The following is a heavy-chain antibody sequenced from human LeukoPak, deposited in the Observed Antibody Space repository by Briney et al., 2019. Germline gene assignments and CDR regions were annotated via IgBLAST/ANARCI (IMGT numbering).Heavy chain of an antibody. CDR2: IYHSGST. CDR1: GYSISSGYY. CDR3: ARSAIYDFWSGYHAFDY. J-gene: IGHJ4*02. Sequence: PSETLSLTCAVSGYSISSGYYWGWIRQPPGKGPEWIGSIYHSGSTYYNPSLKSRVTISVDTSKNQFSLKLSSVTAADTAVYYCARSAIYDFWSGYHAFDYWGQGTLVTVSS. V-gene: IGHV4-38-2*01. D-gene: IGHD3-3*01.